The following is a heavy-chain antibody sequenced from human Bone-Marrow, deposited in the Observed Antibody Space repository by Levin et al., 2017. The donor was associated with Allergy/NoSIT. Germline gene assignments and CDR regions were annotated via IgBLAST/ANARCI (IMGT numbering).Heavy chain of an antibody. J-gene: IGHJ5*02. CDR3: ARTYGDYGRFWFDP. CDR2: IYYSGST. Sequence: SETLSLTCTVSGGSISSYYWSWIRQPPGKGLEWIGYIYYSGSTNYNPSLKSRVTISVDTSKNQFSLKLSSVTAADTAVYYCARTYGDYGRFWFDPWGQGTLVTVSS. D-gene: IGHD4-17*01. V-gene: IGHV4-59*01. CDR1: GGSISSYY.